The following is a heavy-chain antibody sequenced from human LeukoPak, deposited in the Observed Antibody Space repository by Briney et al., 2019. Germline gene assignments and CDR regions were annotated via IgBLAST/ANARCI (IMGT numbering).Heavy chain of an antibody. CDR2: IKQDGSEK. J-gene: IGHJ4*02. Sequence: PGGPLRLSCAASGFTFSSYWMSWVRQTPGNGLEWVANIKQDGSEKYYVDSVNGRFTISRDNAKNSLSLQMNSLRAEDTAVYYCTKWLLREGHCDYWGQGTLVTVSS. V-gene: IGHV3-7*01. CDR3: TKWLLREGHCDY. D-gene: IGHD6-19*01. CDR1: GFTFSSYW.